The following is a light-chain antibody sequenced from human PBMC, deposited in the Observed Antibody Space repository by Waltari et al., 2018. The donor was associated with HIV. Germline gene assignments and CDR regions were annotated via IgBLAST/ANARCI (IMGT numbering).Light chain of an antibody. V-gene: IGLV2-11*01. J-gene: IGLJ1*01. CDR2: DVN. Sequence: QSALTQPHSVSGSPGQSLTISCTGTSTYVDTFVSWYQQYPGQAPKVIIYDVNKRPPGVPDRFSASKSGNTAFLTISGLQAEDEAEYHCCSHAGNFIFAFGTGTKVTVL. CDR3: CSHAGNFIFA. CDR1: STYVDTF.